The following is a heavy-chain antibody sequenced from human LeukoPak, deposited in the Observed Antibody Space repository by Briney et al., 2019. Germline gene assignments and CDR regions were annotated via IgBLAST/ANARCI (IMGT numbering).Heavy chain of an antibody. CDR1: GFTFNDA. CDR3: AINGGGDSGYGNFDY. J-gene: IGHJ4*02. D-gene: IGHD5-12*01. Sequence: GGSLRLSCAVSGFTFNDAMHWVRQVPRKGLEWVSGINWNSDSIGYADSVKGRFTTSRDNAKNSLYLQMNSLRAEDTAFYYCAINGGGDSGYGNFDYWGQGTLVTVSS. V-gene: IGHV3-9*01. CDR2: INWNSDSI.